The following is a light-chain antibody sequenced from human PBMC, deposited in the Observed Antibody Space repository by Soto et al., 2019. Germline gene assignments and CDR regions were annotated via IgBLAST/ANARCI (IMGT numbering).Light chain of an antibody. Sequence: EIVLTQSPATLSLSPGERATLSCRASQSVGSSLAWYQQRPGQPPRLLIYRSSSRATGIPARFSGSGSGTEFTLTINSLQSEDFAVYYCQQYQNLWTFGQGTKVDI. CDR1: QSVGSS. CDR3: QQYQNLWT. V-gene: IGKV3-15*01. CDR2: RSS. J-gene: IGKJ1*01.